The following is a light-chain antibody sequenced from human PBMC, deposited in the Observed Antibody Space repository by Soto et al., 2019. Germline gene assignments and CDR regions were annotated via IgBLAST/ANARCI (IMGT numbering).Light chain of an antibody. CDR1: QSVSSY. J-gene: IGKJ5*01. CDR2: DAS. CDR3: QQRSNWPPA. V-gene: IGKV3-11*01. Sequence: EIVLTQSPATLSLSPGERATLSCRASQSVSSYLAWYQQKPGQAPRLLIYDASNRATDIPARFSGSGSGTEFTLTISSLQPEDFAVYYCQQRSNWPPAFGQGTRLEIK.